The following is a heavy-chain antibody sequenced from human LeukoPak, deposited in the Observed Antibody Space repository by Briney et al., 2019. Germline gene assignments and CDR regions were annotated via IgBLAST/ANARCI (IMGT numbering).Heavy chain of an antibody. J-gene: IGHJ4*02. CDR1: GGSISTSGYY. CDR3: ARPANAGGLFDY. D-gene: IGHD2-8*02. V-gene: IGHV4-39*01. Sequence: PSETLSLTCTVSGGSISTSGYYWGWIRQPPGKGLEWIGTIYYSGSTSYNPSLRSRVTISVDTSKNQFSLKLSSVTAADTAVYYCARPANAGGLFDYWGPGTLVAVSS. CDR2: IYYSGST.